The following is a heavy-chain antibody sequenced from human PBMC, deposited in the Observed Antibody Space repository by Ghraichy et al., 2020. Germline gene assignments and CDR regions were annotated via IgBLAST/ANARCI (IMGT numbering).Heavy chain of an antibody. Sequence: SETLSLTCTVSGGSISSYYWSWIRQPPGKGLEWIGYIYYSGSTNYNPSLKSRVTISVDTSKNQFSLKLSSVTAADTAVYYCATSYYYGSGSYYARDYYYYYGMDVWGQGTMVTVSS. J-gene: IGHJ6*02. CDR1: GGSISSYY. D-gene: IGHD3-10*01. V-gene: IGHV4-59*08. CDR2: IYYSGST. CDR3: ATSYYYGSGSYYARDYYYYYGMDV.